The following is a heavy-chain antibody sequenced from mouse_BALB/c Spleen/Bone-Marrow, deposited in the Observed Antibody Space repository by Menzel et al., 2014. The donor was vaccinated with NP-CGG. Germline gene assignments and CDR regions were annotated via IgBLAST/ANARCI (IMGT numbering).Heavy chain of an antibody. D-gene: IGHD2-2*01. J-gene: IGHJ1*01. CDR3: ARREDGYGTFYWYFDV. CDR1: GYTFTSYV. CDR2: INPYNDGT. Sequence: EVKLMESGPELVKPGASVKMSCKASGYTFTSYVMHWVKQKPGQGLEWIGYINPYNDGTKYNEKFKGKATLTSDKSSSTAYMELSSLTSEDSAVYCCARREDGYGTFYWYFDVWGAGTTVTVSS. V-gene: IGHV1-14*01.